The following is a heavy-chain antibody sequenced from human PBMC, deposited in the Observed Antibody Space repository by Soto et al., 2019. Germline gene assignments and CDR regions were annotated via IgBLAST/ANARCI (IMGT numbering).Heavy chain of an antibody. D-gene: IGHD2-8*01. CDR1: GYTFSNFG. V-gene: IGHV1-18*01. J-gene: IGHJ4*02. Sequence: QVQLVQSGGEVKKPGASVKVSCKASGYTFSNFGLSCVRQAPGQGLDLMGWISPYNGNTNYAQKLQGRLTMTTDTSTSTAYMELRSLRSDDTAVYYCARDRLGVSVTGGGFDSWGQGTLVTVSS. CDR2: ISPYNGNT. CDR3: ARDRLGVSVTGGGFDS.